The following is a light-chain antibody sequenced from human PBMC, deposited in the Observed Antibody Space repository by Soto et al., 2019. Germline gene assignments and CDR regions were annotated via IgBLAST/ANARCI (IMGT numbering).Light chain of an antibody. CDR3: QQYNNWPRT. CDR1: QSVNSN. Sequence: EITMTQSPVTLSVSPGERATLSCRASQSVNSNLAWYQQKPGQAPRLLIYGASTRATGVPARFSGSESGTEFTLTISSVRSEDCAIYYCQQYNNWPRTFGQGTKVDIK. CDR2: GAS. V-gene: IGKV3-15*01. J-gene: IGKJ1*01.